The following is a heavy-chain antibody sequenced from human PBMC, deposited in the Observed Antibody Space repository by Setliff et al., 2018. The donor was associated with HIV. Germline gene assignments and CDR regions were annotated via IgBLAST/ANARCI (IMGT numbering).Heavy chain of an antibody. D-gene: IGHD6-19*01. CDR1: GASIRSDRMY. V-gene: IGHV4-61*01. CDR3: ARSFGWGAFNV. CDR2: ISFAGHI. Sequence: SETLSLTCSVSGASIRSDRMYWSWIRRPPGQRLEWIGFISFAGHINYNPSLSSRVTVSRDASRNQFSMTLTSVTAADTAVYYCARSFGWGAFNVWGQGTVVTVSS. J-gene: IGHJ3*01.